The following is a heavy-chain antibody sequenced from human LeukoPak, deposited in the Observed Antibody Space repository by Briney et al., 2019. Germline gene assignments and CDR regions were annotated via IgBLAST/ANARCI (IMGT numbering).Heavy chain of an antibody. Sequence: GGSLRLSCAASGFTFSDYYMSWIRQAPGKGLEWISYISSSSSYTNYADSVKGRFTISRDNAKNSLYLQMNSLRADGTAVYYCARDRRVSGFDYWGQGTLVTVSS. CDR1: GFTFSDYY. CDR3: ARDRRVSGFDY. CDR2: ISSSSSYT. V-gene: IGHV3-11*05. J-gene: IGHJ4*02.